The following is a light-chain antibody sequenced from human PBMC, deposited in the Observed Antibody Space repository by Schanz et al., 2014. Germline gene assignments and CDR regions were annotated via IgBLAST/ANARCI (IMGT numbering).Light chain of an antibody. CDR3: QQYGSSPPMYT. CDR2: DVS. J-gene: IGKJ2*01. CDR1: QSVASH. Sequence: EIVLTQSPATLSLSPGERATLSCRASQSVASHLAWYQQKPGQAPRLLIYDVSNRATGIPARFSGRGSGTDFTLTISSLEPEDFAVYYCQQYGSSPPMYTFGQGTKLEIK. V-gene: IGKV3-11*01.